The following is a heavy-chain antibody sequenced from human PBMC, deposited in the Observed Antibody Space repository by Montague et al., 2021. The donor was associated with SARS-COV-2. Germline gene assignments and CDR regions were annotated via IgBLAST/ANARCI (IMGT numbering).Heavy chain of an antibody. J-gene: IGHJ6*02. V-gene: IGHV4-39*07. CDR1: GGSISTSPYF. CDR3: AREGTPLEMATIDYYGMDV. D-gene: IGHD5-24*01. CDR2: IFISGSP. Sequence: SETRSLTCTVSGGSISTSPYFWGWIRQPPGKGLGGIGGIFISGSPNSNPSLKSRSPISVDTSKNQFSLKLSSLTAADTAVYYCAREGTPLEMATIDYYGMDVWGQGTAVTVSS.